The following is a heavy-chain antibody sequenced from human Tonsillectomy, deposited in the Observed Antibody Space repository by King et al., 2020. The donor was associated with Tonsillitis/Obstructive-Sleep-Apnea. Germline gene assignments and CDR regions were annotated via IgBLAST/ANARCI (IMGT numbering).Heavy chain of an antibody. CDR2: IDPSSGNT. D-gene: IGHD4-23*01. V-gene: IGHV1-46*04. J-gene: IGHJ3*01. CDR3: AIGGHDVFDV. CDR1: GYIFIDYY. Sequence: QLVQSGAEVKKPGASVKVSCKASGYIFIDYYVHWVRQAPGEGLEWMGIIDPSSGNTNLAQKLQGRVTLTRDRATTTVFMELSRLTSDDTGVYYCAIGGHDVFDVWGQGTLVIVSS.